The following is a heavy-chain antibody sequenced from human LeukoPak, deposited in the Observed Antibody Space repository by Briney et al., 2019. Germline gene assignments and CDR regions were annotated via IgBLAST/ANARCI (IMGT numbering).Heavy chain of an antibody. CDR1: GGSISSGGYY. D-gene: IGHD3-9*01. CDR2: IYYSGST. CDR3: ARAGEPGYYFTRYYYYGMDV. Sequence: KTSQTLSLTCTVSGGSISSGGYYWSWIRQHPGKGLEWIGYIYYSGSTYYNPSLKSRVTISVDTSKNQFSLKLSSVTAADTAVYYCARAGEPGYYFTRYYYYGMDVWGQGTTVTVSS. J-gene: IGHJ6*02. V-gene: IGHV4-31*03.